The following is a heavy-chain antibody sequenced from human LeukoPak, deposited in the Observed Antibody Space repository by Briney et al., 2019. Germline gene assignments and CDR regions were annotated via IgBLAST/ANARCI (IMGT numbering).Heavy chain of an antibody. J-gene: IGHJ4*02. Sequence: SETLSLTCTVSGDSISTYYWSWIRQPPGKGLEWIEYIYHSGSTYYNPSLKSRVTISVDRSKNQFSLKLSSVTAADTAVYYCARRRDGYYYYFDYWGQGTLVTVSS. V-gene: IGHV4-59*12. D-gene: IGHD5-24*01. CDR2: IYHSGST. CDR1: GDSISTYY. CDR3: ARRRDGYYYYFDY.